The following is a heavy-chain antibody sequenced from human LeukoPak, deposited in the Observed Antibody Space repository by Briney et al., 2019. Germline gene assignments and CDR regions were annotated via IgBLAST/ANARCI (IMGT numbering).Heavy chain of an antibody. J-gene: IGHJ3*02. D-gene: IGHD2-15*01. CDR2: VSGSGGST. Sequence: GGSLRLSCAASGFTFSSYAMNWVRQAPGKGGEWGSGVSGSGGSTYYADSVKGRVTISRDNSKNTVYLQMNTLRAEDTAVYHCAKSMGGWYAFDIWGQGTMVTVSS. V-gene: IGHV3-23*01. CDR1: GFTFSSYA. CDR3: AKSMGGWYAFDI.